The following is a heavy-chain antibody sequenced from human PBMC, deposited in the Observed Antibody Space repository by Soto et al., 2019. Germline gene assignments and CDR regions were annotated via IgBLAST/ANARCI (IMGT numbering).Heavy chain of an antibody. J-gene: IGHJ5*02. D-gene: IGHD4-17*01. Sequence: PGESLKISCEGSGYSFTNYWIAWVRQMPGEGLEYIGIIYPSDSTTRYSPSFQGQVTISADRSISTAYLQWSSLMASDTAIYYCARHGFYGDYSSNYFDPWGQGTLVTVSS. CDR1: GYSFTNYW. CDR2: IYPSDSTT. V-gene: IGHV5-51*01. CDR3: ARHGFYGDYSSNYFDP.